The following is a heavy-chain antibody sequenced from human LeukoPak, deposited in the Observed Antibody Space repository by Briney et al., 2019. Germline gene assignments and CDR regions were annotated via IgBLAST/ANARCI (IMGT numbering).Heavy chain of an antibody. CDR1: GFTFSSYA. CDR3: AKDRWVEMATISYFDY. D-gene: IGHD5-24*01. CDR2: ISGSGGST. V-gene: IGHV3-23*01. Sequence: GGSLRLSCAASGFTFSSYAMSWVRQAPGKGVEWVSAISGSGGSTYYADSVKGRFTISRDSSKNTLYLQMNSLRAEDTAVYYCAKDRWVEMATISYFDYWGQGTLVTVSS. J-gene: IGHJ4*02.